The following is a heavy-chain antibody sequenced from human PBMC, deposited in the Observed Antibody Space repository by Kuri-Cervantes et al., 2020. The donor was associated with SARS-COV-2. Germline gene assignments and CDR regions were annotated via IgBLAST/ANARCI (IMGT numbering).Heavy chain of an antibody. CDR3: ARDFEEYDILVDYYYYYMDV. D-gene: IGHD3-10*01. J-gene: IGHJ6*03. V-gene: IGHV3-47*02. CDR1: GFAFSSYV. CDR2: IGTGGDT. Sequence: GESLKISCAASGFAFSSYVLHWVRRAPGKGPEWVSAIGTGGDTYYADSVMGRFTISRDNAKKSLYLQMNSLIAEDMAVYYCARDFEEYDILVDYYYYYMDVWGKGTTVTVSS.